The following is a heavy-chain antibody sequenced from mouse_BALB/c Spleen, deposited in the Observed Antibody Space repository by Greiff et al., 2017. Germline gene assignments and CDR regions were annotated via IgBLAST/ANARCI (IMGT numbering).Heavy chain of an antibody. CDR1: GFTFSSFG. D-gene: IGHD1-2*01. Sequence: EVKVVESGGGLVQPGGSRKLSCAASGFTFSSFGMHWVRQAPEKGLEWVAYISSGSSTIYYADTVKGRFTISRDNPKNTLFLQMTSLRSEDTAMYYCAREDYGYDYAMDYWGQGTSVTVSS. CDR3: AREDYGYDYAMDY. CDR2: ISSGSSTI. V-gene: IGHV5-17*02. J-gene: IGHJ4*01.